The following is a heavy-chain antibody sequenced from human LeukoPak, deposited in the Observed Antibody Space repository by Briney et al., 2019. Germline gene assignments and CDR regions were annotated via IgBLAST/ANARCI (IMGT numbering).Heavy chain of an antibody. Sequence: GASVKVSCKASGYTFTSYAMHWVRQAPGQRLEWMGWINAGNGNTKYSQEFQGRVTITRDTSASTAYMELSSLRSEDMVVYYCARGHGIVLMVYELDYWGQGTLVTVSS. J-gene: IGHJ4*02. CDR1: GYTFTSYA. D-gene: IGHD2-8*01. CDR2: INAGNGNT. CDR3: ARGHGIVLMVYELDY. V-gene: IGHV1-3*03.